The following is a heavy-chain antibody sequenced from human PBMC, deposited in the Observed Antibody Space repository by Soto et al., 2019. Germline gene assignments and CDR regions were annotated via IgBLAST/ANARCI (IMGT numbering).Heavy chain of an antibody. D-gene: IGHD6-13*01. CDR3: ARGRTAAAVWFDP. CDR1: GGSISSGGYY. Sequence: PSETLSLTCTVSGGSISSGGYYWSWIRQHPGKGLEWIGYIYYSGSTYYNPSLKSRVTISVDTSKNQFSLKLSSVTAADTAVYYCARGRTAAAVWFDPWGQGTLVTVSS. CDR2: IYYSGST. V-gene: IGHV4-31*03. J-gene: IGHJ5*02.